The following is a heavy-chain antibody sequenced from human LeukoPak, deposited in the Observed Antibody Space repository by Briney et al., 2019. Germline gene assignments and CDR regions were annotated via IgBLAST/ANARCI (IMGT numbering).Heavy chain of an antibody. J-gene: IGHJ2*01. CDR2: IIPVFGTT. D-gene: IGHD1/OR15-1a*01. CDR3: AREAGIAITGTIWYFDL. V-gene: IGHV1-69*06. CDR1: GGTFSTDA. Sequence: SVKVSFKAFGGTFSTDALAWVRQVPGQGPEWMGRIIPVFGTTNYAETFQGRVTITADISTSTAYMQLSSLRSEDTAVYYCAREAGIAITGTIWYFDLWGRGTLVTVSS.